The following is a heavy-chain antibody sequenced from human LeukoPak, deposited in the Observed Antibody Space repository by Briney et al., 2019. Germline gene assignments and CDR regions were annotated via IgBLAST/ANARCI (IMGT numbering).Heavy chain of an antibody. J-gene: IGHJ6*01. CDR3: ARDFYSSGWYYYYYGMDV. CDR1: GYSVSSSSAA. CDR2: TYYGSKWYN. V-gene: IGHV6-1*01. Sequence: SQTLSLTCAISGYSVSSSSAALNWIRQSPSRGLAWLGRTYYGSKWYNDYAVSVKSRITINPDTSKNQFSLQLSSVTPEDTAVYYCARDFYSSGWYYYYYGMDVWGQGTTVTVSS. D-gene: IGHD6-19*01.